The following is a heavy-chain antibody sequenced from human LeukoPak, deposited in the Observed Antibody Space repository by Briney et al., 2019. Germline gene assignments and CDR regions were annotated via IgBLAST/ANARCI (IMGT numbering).Heavy chain of an antibody. J-gene: IGHJ4*02. Sequence: SETLSLTCTVSGGAISSYYWSWIRQPPGRGLEWIGYIYHSGRPNYNPSLKSRVTISVAPSKNQFSLKLSSVTAADTDVYYCASSSYYDSSCYYNFDYWGQGTLVTVSS. CDR2: IYHSGRP. CDR3: ASSSYYDSSCYYNFDY. V-gene: IGHV4-59*08. D-gene: IGHD3-22*01. CDR1: GGAISSYY.